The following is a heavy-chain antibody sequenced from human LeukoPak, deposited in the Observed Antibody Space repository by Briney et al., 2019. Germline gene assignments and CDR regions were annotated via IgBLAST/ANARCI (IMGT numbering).Heavy chain of an antibody. Sequence: ASVKVSCKASGYTFTSYGISWVRRSPGHGLEWMGWISAYNGNTKYAQKLEGRVTMTTDTSTSTAYMEVRRLRSDDTAVYYCARSYYGGNSGDYWGQGTLVTVSS. CDR3: ARSYYGGNSGDY. CDR1: GYTFTSYG. V-gene: IGHV1-18*01. CDR2: ISAYNGNT. D-gene: IGHD4-23*01. J-gene: IGHJ4*02.